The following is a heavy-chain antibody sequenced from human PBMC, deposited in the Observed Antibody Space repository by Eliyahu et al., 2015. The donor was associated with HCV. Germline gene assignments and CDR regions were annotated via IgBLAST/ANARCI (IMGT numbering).Heavy chain of an antibody. CDR2: IYYSGST. D-gene: IGHD4-23*01. J-gene: IGHJ1*01. CDR3: ARVGYGDNSGSEYFQR. Sequence: QVQLRESGPGLVKPSQTLSLTCTXXGGSIXXGXYYWSWIRXHPGKGLEWIGYIYYSGSTYYNPSLKSRVTISVDTSKNQFSLKLSSVTAADTAVYYCARVGYGDNSGSEYFQRWGQGTLVTVSS. CDR1: GGSIXXGXYY. V-gene: IGHV4-31*03.